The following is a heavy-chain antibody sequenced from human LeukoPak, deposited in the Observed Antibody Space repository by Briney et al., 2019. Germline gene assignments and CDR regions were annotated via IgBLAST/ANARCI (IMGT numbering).Heavy chain of an antibody. J-gene: IGHJ6*02. D-gene: IGHD6-13*01. V-gene: IGHV3-30*18. CDR3: AKGSSSWYYYYGMDV. CDR2: ISYDGSNK. Sequence: GGSLRLSCAASGFTFSSYGMHWVRQAPGKGLEWVAVISYDGSNKYYADSVKGRFTISRDNSKNTLYLQMNSLRAEDTAVYYCAKGSSSWYYYYGMDVWGQGTTVTVSS. CDR1: GFTFSSYG.